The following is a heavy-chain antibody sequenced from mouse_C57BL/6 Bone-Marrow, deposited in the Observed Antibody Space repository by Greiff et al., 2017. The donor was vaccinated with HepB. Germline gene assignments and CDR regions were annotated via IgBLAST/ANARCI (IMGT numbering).Heavy chain of an antibody. D-gene: IGHD2-1*01. V-gene: IGHV5-9-1*02. CDR1: GFTFSSYA. Sequence: EVQRVESGEGLVKPGGSLKLSCAASGFTFSSYAMSWVRQTPEKRLEWVAYISSGGDYIYYADTVKGRFTISRDNARNTLYLQMSSLKSEDTAMYYCTRGYGNYGGGAMDYWGQGTSVTVSS. CDR2: ISSGGDYI. CDR3: TRGYGNYGGGAMDY. J-gene: IGHJ4*01.